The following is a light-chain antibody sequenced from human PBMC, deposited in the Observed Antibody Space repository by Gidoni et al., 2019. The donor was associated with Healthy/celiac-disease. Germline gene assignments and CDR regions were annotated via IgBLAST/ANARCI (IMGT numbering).Light chain of an antibody. V-gene: IGKV3-20*01. J-gene: IGKJ1*01. CDR3: QQYGSSPWT. CDR2: GAS. CDR1: QSVSVNY. Sequence: EIVLTQSPGTLSVSPGERATLSCRASQSVSVNYVAWYQQIPGQAPRLLIYGASRRARGIPDRFSGSGSGTDFTLTISRLEPEDFAMYHCQQYGSSPWTFXQXTKVEIK.